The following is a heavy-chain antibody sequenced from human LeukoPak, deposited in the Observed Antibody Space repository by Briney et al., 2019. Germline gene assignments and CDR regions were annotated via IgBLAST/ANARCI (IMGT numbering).Heavy chain of an antibody. D-gene: IGHD3-3*01. CDR2: ISSAAVSP. J-gene: IGHJ4*02. CDR1: GFTFSDYA. CDR3: AKDHYWSIDY. V-gene: IGHV3-23*01. Sequence: PGGSLRLSCAASGFTFSDYAMNWIRQAPGKGLEWVSTISSAAVSPNYADSVKGRFTISRDIAKNTLYLQMNSLRAEDTGVYYCAKDHYWSIDYWGRGTLVTVSS.